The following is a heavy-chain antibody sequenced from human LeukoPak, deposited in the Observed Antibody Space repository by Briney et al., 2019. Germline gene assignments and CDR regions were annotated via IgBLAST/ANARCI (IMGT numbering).Heavy chain of an antibody. V-gene: IGHV3-23*01. D-gene: IGHD3-3*01. CDR3: AKGIHGSLLRSLEFDY. CDR2: ISGSGGLT. Sequence: GALRLSCEASGFTFSSYAMSWVRQAPGKGLEWVSTISGSGGLTYYADSVKGRFTISRDNSKNTLFLQVNSLRAEDTAVYYCAKGIHGSLLRSLEFDYWGQGTLVTVSS. J-gene: IGHJ4*02. CDR1: GFTFSSYA.